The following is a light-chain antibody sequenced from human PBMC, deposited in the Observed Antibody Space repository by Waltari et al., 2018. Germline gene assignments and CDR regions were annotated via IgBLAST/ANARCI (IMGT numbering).Light chain of an antibody. V-gene: IGKV4-1*01. Sequence: DIVMTQSPDSLAVSLGERATVLCRSSQSVLYSSNNNNYLTWYQQKPGQPPKLLIYWASTRESGVPDRFSGSGSGTDFTLTISSLQAEDVAVYYCQQYFSAPYTFGQGTKLEIK. CDR1: QSVLYSSNNNNY. CDR3: QQYFSAPYT. CDR2: WAS. J-gene: IGKJ2*01.